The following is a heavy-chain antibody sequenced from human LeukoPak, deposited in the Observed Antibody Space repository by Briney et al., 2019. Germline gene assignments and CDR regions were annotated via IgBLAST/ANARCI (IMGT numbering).Heavy chain of an antibody. CDR3: ARSPRGYCSGGSCYGDAFDI. V-gene: IGHV4-59*01. J-gene: IGHJ3*02. CDR1: GGSISGYY. Sequence: SETLSPTCTVSGGSISGYYWTWIRQPPGKGLEWIGYIYYSGTTNHNPSLKSRVTISVDTSKSQFSLKLTSVTAADTAIYYCARSPRGYCSGGSCYGDAFDIWGQGTMVTVSS. D-gene: IGHD2-15*01. CDR2: IYYSGTT.